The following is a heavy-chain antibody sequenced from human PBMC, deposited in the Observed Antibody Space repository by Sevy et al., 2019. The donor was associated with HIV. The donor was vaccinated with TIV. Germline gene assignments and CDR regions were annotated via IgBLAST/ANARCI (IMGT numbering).Heavy chain of an antibody. CDR1: GGSISSGGYS. D-gene: IGHD6-6*01. CDR3: AREYSSSSPGYFDY. Sequence: SETLSLTCAVSGGSISSGGYSWSWIRQPPGKGLEWIGYIHHSGSTYYNPSLKSRVTISVDRSKNQFSLKLSSVTAADTAVYYCAREYSSSSPGYFDYWGQGTLVTVSS. V-gene: IGHV4-30-2*01. CDR2: IHHSGST. J-gene: IGHJ4*02.